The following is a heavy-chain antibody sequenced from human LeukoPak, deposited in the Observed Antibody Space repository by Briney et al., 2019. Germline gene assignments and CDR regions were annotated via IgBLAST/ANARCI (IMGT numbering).Heavy chain of an antibody. D-gene: IGHD3/OR15-3a*01. CDR2: VHYKGST. CDR3: ARGPWTFDY. J-gene: IGHJ4*02. Sequence: PSETLSLTCTVSGGSISNYYGSWIRQPPGEGLEWIGYVHYKGSTNYSPSLKSRVTISVDTSKNQFSLRLSSVTAADTAVYYCARGPWTFDYWGQGTLVTVSS. CDR1: GGSISNYY. V-gene: IGHV4-59*01.